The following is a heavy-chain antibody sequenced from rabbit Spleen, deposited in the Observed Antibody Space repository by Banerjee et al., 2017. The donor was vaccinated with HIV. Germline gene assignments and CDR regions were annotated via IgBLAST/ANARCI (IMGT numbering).Heavy chain of an antibody. V-gene: IGHV1S40*01. CDR1: GFSFSSSDY. CDR2: IASGSSGFT. Sequence: QSLEESGGGLVKPGGTLTLTCTASGFSFSSSDYMCWVRQAPGKGLEWISCIASGSSGFTYSATWAKGRFTISKTSSTTVTLQMTSLTVADTATYFCARDTGTSFSTYGMDLWVPGTLVTVS. CDR3: ARDTGTSFSTYGMDL. D-gene: IGHD7-1*01. J-gene: IGHJ6*01.